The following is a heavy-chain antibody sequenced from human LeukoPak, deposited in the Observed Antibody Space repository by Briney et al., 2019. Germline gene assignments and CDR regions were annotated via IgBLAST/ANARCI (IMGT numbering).Heavy chain of an antibody. Sequence: GRSLRLSCAASGFTFSSYGMHWVRQAPGKGLEWVAVISYDGSNKYYADSVKGRFTISRDNSQNTLYLQMNSLRAEDTALYYCAKADYGGDNFFDPWGQGTLVSVSS. CDR3: AKADYGGDNFFDP. V-gene: IGHV3-30*18. CDR1: GFTFSSYG. J-gene: IGHJ5*02. D-gene: IGHD4-23*01. CDR2: ISYDGSNK.